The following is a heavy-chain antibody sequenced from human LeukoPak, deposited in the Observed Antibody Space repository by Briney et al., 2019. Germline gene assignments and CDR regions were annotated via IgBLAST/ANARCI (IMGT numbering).Heavy chain of an antibody. CDR1: GFTFSDYY. D-gene: IGHD6-13*01. Sequence: NSGGSLRLSCAASGFTFSDYYMSWIRQAPGKGLEWVSYISSSGSTIYYADSVKGRFTISRDNAKNSLYLQMNSLRAEDTAVYYCARAEGQISLTQLVRVVEPRYDYWGQGTLVTVSS. J-gene: IGHJ4*02. CDR3: ARAEGQISLTQLVRVVEPRYDY. CDR2: ISSSGSTI. V-gene: IGHV3-11*04.